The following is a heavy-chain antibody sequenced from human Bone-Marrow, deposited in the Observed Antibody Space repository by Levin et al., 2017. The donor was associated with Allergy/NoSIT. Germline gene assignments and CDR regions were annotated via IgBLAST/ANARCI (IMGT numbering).Heavy chain of an antibody. D-gene: IGHD5-24*01. CDR1: GYRFSTYG. J-gene: IGHJ4*02. V-gene: IGHV1-18*04. CDR3: AGDGGLRDGYRIPLGS. CDR2: ISAFNGDT. Sequence: GESLKISCKTSGYRFSTYGVSWVRQAPGQGLEWMGWISAFNGDTHHAQKFQGRVTMTTDTSTSTAYMELRNLRSDDTAVYYCAGDGGLRDGYRIPLGSWGQGTLVTVSS.